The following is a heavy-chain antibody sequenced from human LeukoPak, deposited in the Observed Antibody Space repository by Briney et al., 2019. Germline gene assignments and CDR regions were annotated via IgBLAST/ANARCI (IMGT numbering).Heavy chain of an antibody. J-gene: IGHJ4*02. D-gene: IGHD4-23*01. CDR3: ARDYGGSSPFDY. V-gene: IGHV3-48*03. Sequence: GGSLRLSCVASGYTFTIYEMNWVRLAPGQGLEWGSYISSSGSTIYSADSVKARFTITRDNAKNSLYLHMKSLRAEDTAVYYCARDYGGSSPFDYWGQGTLVTVSS. CDR2: ISSSGSTI. CDR1: GYTFTIYE.